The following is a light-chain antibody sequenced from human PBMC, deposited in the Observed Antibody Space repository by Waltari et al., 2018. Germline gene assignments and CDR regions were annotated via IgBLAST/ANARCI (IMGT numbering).Light chain of an antibody. CDR1: QSVSSTD. V-gene: IGKV3-20*01. CDR2: GAS. Sequence: EIVLTQSPGTLSLSPGERATLPCRASQSVSSTDLAWYPQRPGQAPRLVIYGASRRATGIPDRFSGSGSGTDFTLTISRLEPEDFAVYFCQQYGGSGLAFGGGTKVGVK. J-gene: IGKJ4*01. CDR3: QQYGGSGLA.